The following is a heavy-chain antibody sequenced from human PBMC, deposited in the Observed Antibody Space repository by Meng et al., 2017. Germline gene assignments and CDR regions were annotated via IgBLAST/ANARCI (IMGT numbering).Heavy chain of an antibody. Sequence: VQLQESGPGLVKPSETLSLTCTVSGGSISSYYWSWIRQPPGKGLEWIGYIYYSGSTNYNPSLKSRVTISVDTSKNQFSLKLSSVTAADTAVYYCARGYDFWSGQYYFDYWGQGTLVTVFS. CDR2: IYYSGST. J-gene: IGHJ4*02. V-gene: IGHV4-59*01. D-gene: IGHD3-3*01. CDR1: GGSISSYY. CDR3: ARGYDFWSGQYYFDY.